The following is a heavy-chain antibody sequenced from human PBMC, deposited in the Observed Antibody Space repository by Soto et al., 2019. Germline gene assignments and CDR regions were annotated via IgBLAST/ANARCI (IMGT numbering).Heavy chain of an antibody. J-gene: IGHJ5*02. CDR3: ARHVWDYYGSGSYQNWFDP. Sequence: PPGKGLEWIGSIYYSGSTYYNPSLKSRLTISVDTSKNQFSLKLNSVTAADTAVYYCARHVWDYYGSGSYQNWFDPWGQGTQVTVSS. D-gene: IGHD3-10*01. V-gene: IGHV4-39*01. CDR2: IYYSGST.